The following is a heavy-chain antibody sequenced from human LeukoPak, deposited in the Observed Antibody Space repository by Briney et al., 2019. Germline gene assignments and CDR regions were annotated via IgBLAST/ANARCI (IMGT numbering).Heavy chain of an antibody. CDR3: ARGVYSTGPLDY. Sequence: SETLSLTCTVSGYSISSGYYWGWIRQPPGKGLEWIGSIYHSGSTYYNPSLKSRVTISVDTSKNQFSLKLSSVTAADTAVYYCARGVYSTGPLDYWGQGTLVTVSS. CDR2: IYHSGST. CDR1: GYSISSGYY. V-gene: IGHV4-38-2*02. J-gene: IGHJ4*02. D-gene: IGHD6-19*01.